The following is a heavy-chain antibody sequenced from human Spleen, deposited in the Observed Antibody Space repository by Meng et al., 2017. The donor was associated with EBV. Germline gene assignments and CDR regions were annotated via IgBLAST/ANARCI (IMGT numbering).Heavy chain of an antibody. CDR2: LIPFSGTT. V-gene: IGHV1-69*06. J-gene: IGHJ4*02. CDR3: AREGGHGGNSGVFDY. Sequence: QVQLVQSGAEVKKPGSSVMVSCKTSGGTFRSDAISWVRQAPGQGLVWMGGLIPFSGTTNYAQKFKGRVTITADKSTSTVYVDTSSLGYDDTAVYYCAREGGHGGNSGVFDYWGQGTLVTVSS. D-gene: IGHD4-23*01. CDR1: GGTFRSDA.